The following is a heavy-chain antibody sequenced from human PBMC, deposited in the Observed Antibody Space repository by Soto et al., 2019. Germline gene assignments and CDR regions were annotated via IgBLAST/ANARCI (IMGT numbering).Heavy chain of an antibody. D-gene: IGHD6-6*01. CDR2: IYYSGST. CDR3: ARAAEYSSPDY. V-gene: IGHV4-59*01. CDR1: GGSISSYY. Sequence: QVQLQESGPGLVKPSETLSLTCTVSGGSISSYYWSWIRQPPGKGLEWIGYIYYSGSTNYNPSLKSRVTIEVDTSKNQFSLKLSSVTAADTAVYYCARAAEYSSPDYWGQGTLVTVSS. J-gene: IGHJ4*02.